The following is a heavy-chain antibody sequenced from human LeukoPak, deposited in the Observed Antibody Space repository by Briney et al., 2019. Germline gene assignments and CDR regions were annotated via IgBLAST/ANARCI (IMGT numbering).Heavy chain of an antibody. V-gene: IGHV3-69-1*02. CDR2: ISGLSTHI. J-gene: IGHJ5*01. CDR3: GRAFPPLRTSSAGDS. D-gene: IGHD6-25*01. Sequence: GGSLRLSCSASGFTFSDYDMNWVRQAPGKGPEWVSSISGLSTHIYYGDSVKGRFSISRDNAKNSVYLQMNSLGVEDTAIYYCGRAFPPLRTSSAGDSWGQGILVTVSS. CDR1: GFTFSDYD.